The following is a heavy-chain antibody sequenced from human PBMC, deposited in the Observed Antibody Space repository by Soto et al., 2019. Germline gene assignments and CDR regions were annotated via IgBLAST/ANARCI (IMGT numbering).Heavy chain of an antibody. J-gene: IGHJ4*02. CDR1: GLTFSSYA. CDR3: AKDRTSGMSPYYFDY. Sequence: EVQLLESGGGLVQPGGSLRLSCAASGLTFSSYAMSWVRQAPGKGLEWVSAISGSGGSTYYADSVKGRFTISRDNSKNTLSLQMNSLRAEDTAVYYCAKDRTSGMSPYYFDYWGQGTLVTVSS. CDR2: ISGSGGST. D-gene: IGHD3-10*01. V-gene: IGHV3-23*01.